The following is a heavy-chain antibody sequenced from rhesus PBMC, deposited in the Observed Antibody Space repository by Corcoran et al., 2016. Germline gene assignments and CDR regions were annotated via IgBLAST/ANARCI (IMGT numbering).Heavy chain of an antibody. J-gene: IGHJ6*01. CDR1: GFTFSDYY. CDR2: IRSKAYGGTA. D-gene: IGHD3-28*01. V-gene: IGHV3-184*01. CDR3: TTDHYDSGYYAQYYYGLDS. Sequence: EVQLVESGGGLVQPGGSLRLSCAASGFTFSDYYMYWVRQAPGKGLEWVGFIRSKAYGGTAEYAASVKGRFTISRDDSKSIAYLQMSSLKTEDTAVYYCTTDHYDSGYYAQYYYGLDSWGQGVVVTVSS.